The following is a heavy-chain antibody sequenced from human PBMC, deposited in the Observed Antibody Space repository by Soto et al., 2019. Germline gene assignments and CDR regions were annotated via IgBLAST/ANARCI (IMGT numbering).Heavy chain of an antibody. V-gene: IGHV3-11*01. J-gene: IGHJ4*02. CDR1: GFTFSDYY. CDR2: ISSSGSTI. CDR3: ARDASGRYCSSTSCKAAYYYFDY. Sequence: PGGSLRLSCAASGFTFSDYYMSWIRQAPGKGLEWVSYISSSGSTIYYADSVKGRFTISRDNAKNSLYLQMNSLRAEDTAVYYCARDASGRYCSSTSCKAAYYYFDYWGQGTLVTVSS. D-gene: IGHD2-2*01.